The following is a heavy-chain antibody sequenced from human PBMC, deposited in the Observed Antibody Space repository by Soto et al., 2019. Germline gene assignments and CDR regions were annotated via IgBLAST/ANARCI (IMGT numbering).Heavy chain of an antibody. D-gene: IGHD3-16*01. CDR1: GGSISSGGYY. V-gene: IGHV4-31*03. CDR3: ARLSNPWGNSVMDY. CDR2: IYYSGST. Sequence: QVQLQESGPGLVKPSQTPSLTCTVSGGSISSGGYYWSWIRQHPGKGLEWIGYIYYSGSTYYNPSLKSRVTISVDTSKNQFSLKLSSVTAADTAVYYCARLSNPWGNSVMDYWGQGTLVTVSS. J-gene: IGHJ4*02.